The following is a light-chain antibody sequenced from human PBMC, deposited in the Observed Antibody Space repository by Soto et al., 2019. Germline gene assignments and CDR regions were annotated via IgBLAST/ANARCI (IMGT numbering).Light chain of an antibody. V-gene: IGKV1D-12*01. J-gene: IGKJ3*01. CDR2: AVS. CDR1: QGIYNW. Sequence: DIQMTQSPSSVSASVGDRVTITCRASQGIYNWLAWYQQKPGKAPKLLISAVSNLQSGVPSRFSGSGYGTDFTLTISSLQPEDFATYYCQQANTFPLTLGPGTKEDIE. CDR3: QQANTFPLT.